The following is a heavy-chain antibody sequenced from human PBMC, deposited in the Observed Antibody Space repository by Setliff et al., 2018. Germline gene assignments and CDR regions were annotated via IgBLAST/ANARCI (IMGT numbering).Heavy chain of an antibody. CDR2: ISADNGNT. Sequence: ASVKVSCKASGYTFTTYGISWVRQAPGQGLEWMGWISADNGNTSYAQNLQGRVTMTTDTSTSTAYMELRSLRSDDTAIYYCARVRKNDDSNNWYGASYYSYHYAMDVWGLGTTVTVS. CDR3: ARVRKNDDSNNWYGASYYSYHYAMDV. J-gene: IGHJ6*02. CDR1: GYTFTTYG. D-gene: IGHD6-13*01. V-gene: IGHV1-18*01.